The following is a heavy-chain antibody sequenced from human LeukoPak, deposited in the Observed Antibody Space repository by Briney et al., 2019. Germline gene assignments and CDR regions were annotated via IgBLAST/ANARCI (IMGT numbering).Heavy chain of an antibody. CDR1: GYTFTSYD. CDR2: MNPNSGNT. CDR3: ARGGALLTYSSSWYGRQYYFDC. Sequence: ASVKVSCKASGYTFTSYDINWVRQATGQGLEWMGWMNPNSGNTGYAQKFQGRVTITRNTSISTAYMELSSLRSEDTAVYYCARGGALLTYSSSWYGRQYYFDCWGQGTLVTVSS. D-gene: IGHD6-13*01. V-gene: IGHV1-8*03. J-gene: IGHJ4*02.